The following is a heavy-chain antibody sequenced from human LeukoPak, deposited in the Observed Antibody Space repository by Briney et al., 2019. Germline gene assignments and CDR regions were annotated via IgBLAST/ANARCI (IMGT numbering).Heavy chain of an antibody. CDR3: ARAFNYYDSSGTRWYFDP. J-gene: IGHJ2*01. CDR2: IYTSGIT. CDR1: GGSISIYY. D-gene: IGHD3-22*01. V-gene: IGHV4-4*07. Sequence: SETLSLTCTVSGGSISIYYWSWIRQPAGKGLEWIGRIYTSGITNYNPSLKSRVTMSVATSKNQFSLRLRSVTAADTAVYYCARAFNYYDSSGTRWYFDPWGRGTLVTVSS.